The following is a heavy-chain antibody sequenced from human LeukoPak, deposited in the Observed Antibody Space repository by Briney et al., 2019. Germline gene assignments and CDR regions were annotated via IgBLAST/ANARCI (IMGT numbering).Heavy chain of an antibody. CDR2: ISSSSSYI. J-gene: IGHJ5*02. Sequence: PGGSLRLSCAASGFTFSSYSMNWVRQAPGKGLEWVSSISSSSSYIYYADSVKGRFTISRDNSKNTLYLQMNSLRAEDTAVYYCARYRLPSAMVRGVIWFDPWGQGTLVTVSS. CDR3: ARYRLPSAMVRGVIWFDP. CDR1: GFTFSSYS. V-gene: IGHV3-21*01. D-gene: IGHD3-10*01.